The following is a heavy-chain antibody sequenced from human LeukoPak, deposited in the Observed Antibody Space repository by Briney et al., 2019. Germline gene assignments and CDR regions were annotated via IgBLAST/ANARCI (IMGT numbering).Heavy chain of an antibody. CDR2: IYPGDSDP. CDR1: GYSFTSYW. Sequence: TRGESLKISCKGSGYSFTSYWIGWVRQMPGKGLEWMGIIYPGDSDPRYSPSFQGQVTISADKSISTAYLQWSSLKASDSAMYYCVRHGLGSSWFGFDYWGQGTLVTVSS. J-gene: IGHJ4*02. D-gene: IGHD6-13*01. V-gene: IGHV5-51*01. CDR3: VRHGLGSSWFGFDY.